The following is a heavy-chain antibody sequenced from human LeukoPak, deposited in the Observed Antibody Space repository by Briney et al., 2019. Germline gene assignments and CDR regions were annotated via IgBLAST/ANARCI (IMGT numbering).Heavy chain of an antibody. CDR3: AKPADTGYDNLWASYRYGFAD. V-gene: IGHV3-23*01. D-gene: IGHD3-16*02. J-gene: IGHJ4*02. CDR1: GFTFSSFA. CDR2: LNGAGGST. Sequence: PGGFLRLSCAASGFTFSSFAMSWVRQAPGKGLEWVSALNGAGGSTYYADSVRGRFSISRDNFKNTLHLQMNLLRVEDTAVYYCAKPADTGYDNLWASYRYGFADWGQGTLVTVSS.